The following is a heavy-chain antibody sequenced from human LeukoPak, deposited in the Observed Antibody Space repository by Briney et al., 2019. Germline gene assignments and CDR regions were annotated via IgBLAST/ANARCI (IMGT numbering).Heavy chain of an antibody. Sequence: ASVKVSCKVSGYTFTGYYMHWVRQAPGQGLEWMGWINPNSGGTNYAQKFQGRVTMTRDTSISTAYMELSRLRSDDTAVYYCARIGDSGYYKAEYFQHWGQGTLVTVSS. D-gene: IGHD6-25*01. V-gene: IGHV1-2*02. CDR3: ARIGDSGYYKAEYFQH. J-gene: IGHJ1*01. CDR1: GYTFTGYY. CDR2: INPNSGGT.